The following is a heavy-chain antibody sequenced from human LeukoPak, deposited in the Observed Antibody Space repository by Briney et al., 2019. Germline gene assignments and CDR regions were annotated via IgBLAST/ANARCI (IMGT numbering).Heavy chain of an antibody. J-gene: IGHJ5*02. CDR3: AGGQLVVPAAISVNWFNP. CDR2: INHSGST. Sequence: PSETLSLTCAVYGGSFSGYYWSWIRQPPGKGLEWIGEINHSGSTNYNPSLKSRVTISVDTSKNQFSLKLSSVTAADTAVYYCAGGQLVVPAAISVNWFNPWGQGTLVTVSS. V-gene: IGHV4-34*01. D-gene: IGHD2-2*01. CDR1: GGSFSGYY.